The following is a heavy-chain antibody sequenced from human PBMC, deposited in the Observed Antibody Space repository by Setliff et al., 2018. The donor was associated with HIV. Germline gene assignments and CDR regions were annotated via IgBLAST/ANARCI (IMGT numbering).Heavy chain of an antibody. Sequence: SETLSLTCTVSGGSTINSYWSWIRQPPGKGLEWIGYIYYTGAANYNPSLKSRITISVDTSKNHFSLKLNSVTAADTAVYYCARHVDPRVANWAFDIWGQGATVTVSS. CDR2: IYYTGAA. J-gene: IGHJ3*02. CDR1: GGSTINSY. CDR3: ARHVDPRVANWAFDI. D-gene: IGHD7-27*01. V-gene: IGHV4-59*08.